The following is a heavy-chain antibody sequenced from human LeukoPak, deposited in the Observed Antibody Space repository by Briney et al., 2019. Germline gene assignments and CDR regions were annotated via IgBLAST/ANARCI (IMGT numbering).Heavy chain of an antibody. Sequence: GRSLRLPCAASGFTFSSYGMHWVRQAPGKGLEWVAVISYDGGNKYYADSVNGRYTISRDNSKNTLYLQMNSLRAEDTAVYYCAKRAAITYYYYGMDVWAKGPRSPSP. V-gene: IGHV3-30*18. J-gene: IGHJ6*02. CDR2: ISYDGGNK. CDR3: AKRAAITYYYYGMDV. D-gene: IGHD5-24*01. CDR1: GFTFSSYG.